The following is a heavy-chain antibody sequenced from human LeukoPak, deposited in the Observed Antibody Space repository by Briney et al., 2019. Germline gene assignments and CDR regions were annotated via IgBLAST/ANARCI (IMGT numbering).Heavy chain of an antibody. CDR2: IYYSGST. CDR1: GGSISSSSYY. Sequence: SETLSLTCTVSGGSISSSSYYWGWIRQPPGKGLEWIGSIYYSGSTYYNPSPKSRVTISVDTSKNQFSLKLSSVTAADTAVYYCARPWQQLVDNWFDPWGQGTLVTVSS. D-gene: IGHD6-13*01. V-gene: IGHV4-39*01. CDR3: ARPWQQLVDNWFDP. J-gene: IGHJ5*02.